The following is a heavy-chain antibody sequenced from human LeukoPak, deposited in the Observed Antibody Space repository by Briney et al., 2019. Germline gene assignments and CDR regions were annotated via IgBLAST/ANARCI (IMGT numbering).Heavy chain of an antibody. CDR1: GFTFSSYS. J-gene: IGHJ4*02. V-gene: IGHV3-21*01. CDR3: ASTETYYDILTGYSPGDCFDY. CDR2: ISSSSSYI. D-gene: IGHD3-9*01. Sequence: GGSLRLSCAASGFTFSSYSMNWVRQAPGKGLEWVSSISSSSSYIYYADSVKGRFTVSRDNAKNSLYLQMNSLRAEDTAVYYCASTETYYDILTGYSPGDCFDYWGQGTLVTASS.